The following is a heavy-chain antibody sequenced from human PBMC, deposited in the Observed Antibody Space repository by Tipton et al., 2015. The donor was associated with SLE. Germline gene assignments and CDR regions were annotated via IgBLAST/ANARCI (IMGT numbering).Heavy chain of an antibody. J-gene: IGHJ6*02. CDR1: GGSINNSY. CDR3: ASSYSDYGMDV. Sequence: SLTCTVPGGSINNSYWNWIRQPPGKAPEWIGYIHYSGSTNYNPSLKSRVTISVDTSKNQISLQLSSVTAADTAVYYCASSYSDYGMDVWGQGTTVTVSS. CDR2: IHYSGST. V-gene: IGHV4-59*01. D-gene: IGHD3-10*01.